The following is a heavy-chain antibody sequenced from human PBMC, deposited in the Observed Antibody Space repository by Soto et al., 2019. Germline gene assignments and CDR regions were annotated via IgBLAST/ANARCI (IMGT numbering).Heavy chain of an antibody. J-gene: IGHJ6*02. CDR2: ISGSGGST. Sequence: GGSLRLSCAASGFTFSSYAMSWVRQAPGKGLEWVSAISGSGGSTYYADSVKGRFTTSRDNSKNTLYLQMNSLRAEDTAVYYCAKVAARPRVYYYYGMDVWGQGTTVTVSS. CDR1: GFTFSSYA. D-gene: IGHD6-6*01. CDR3: AKVAARPRVYYYYGMDV. V-gene: IGHV3-23*01.